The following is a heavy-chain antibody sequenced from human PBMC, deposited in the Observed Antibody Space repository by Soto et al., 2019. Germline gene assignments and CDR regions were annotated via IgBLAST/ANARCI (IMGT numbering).Heavy chain of an antibody. V-gene: IGHV3-48*03. CDR1: GFTFSSYE. CDR3: ARDGHEEWLRAEYFQH. CDR2: ISSSGSTI. Sequence: PGGSLRLSCAASGFTFSSYEMNWVRQAPGKGLEWVSYISSSGSTIYYADSVKGRFTISRDNAKNSLYLQMNSLRAEDTAVYYCARDGHEEWLRAEYFQHWGQGTLVTVSS. J-gene: IGHJ1*01. D-gene: IGHD5-12*01.